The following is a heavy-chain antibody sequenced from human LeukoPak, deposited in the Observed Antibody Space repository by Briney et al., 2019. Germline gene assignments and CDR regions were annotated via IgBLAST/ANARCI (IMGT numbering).Heavy chain of an antibody. V-gene: IGHV3-23*01. CDR3: AKYTAYSTGWPSY. D-gene: IGHD6-19*01. Sequence: PGGSLSLSCAASGFTFNTYAMSWVRQAPGKGLEWVSTISGSGGSTYYADSVKGRFTISRDNSKNTLYLQMNSLRAEDTAVYYCAKYTAYSTGWPSYWGQGTLVTVS. J-gene: IGHJ4*02. CDR2: ISGSGGST. CDR1: GFTFNTYA.